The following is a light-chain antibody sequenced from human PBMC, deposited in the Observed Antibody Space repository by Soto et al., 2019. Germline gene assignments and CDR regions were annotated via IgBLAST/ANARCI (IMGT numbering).Light chain of an antibody. CDR2: MAS. J-gene: IGKJ4*02. CDR1: QSLVYSDGYAY. CDR3: VQGKHLPPT. V-gene: IGKV2-30*01. Sequence: DVVMTQSPLSLPVTLGQPAAISCRSSQSLVYSDGYAYLSWFQQRPGQSPRRLIYMASKRDSGVTDRFSGSGSGTDFTLQTNRVEAEDVGVYYCVQGKHLPPTFGGGTRVDIK.